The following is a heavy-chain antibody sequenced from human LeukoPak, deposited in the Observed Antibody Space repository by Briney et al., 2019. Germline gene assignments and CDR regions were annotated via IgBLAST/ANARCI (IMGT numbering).Heavy chain of an antibody. CDR3: AKGSNKYCSGGSCYSGDY. CDR1: GFTFSSYA. Sequence: GGSLRLSCAASGFTFSSYAMSWVRQAPGKGLEWVSGISGSGGSTHYADSVKGRFTISRDNSKSTLSLQTNSLRAEDTAVYYCAKGSNKYCSGGSCYSGDYWGQGTLVTVSS. CDR2: ISGSGGST. V-gene: IGHV3-23*01. D-gene: IGHD2-15*01. J-gene: IGHJ4*02.